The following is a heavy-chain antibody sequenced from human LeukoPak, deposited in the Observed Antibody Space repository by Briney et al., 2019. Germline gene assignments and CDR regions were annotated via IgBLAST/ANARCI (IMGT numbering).Heavy chain of an antibody. CDR2: IYHSGST. Sequence: SETLSLTCTVSGYSINSGFYWGWIRQPPGKGLEWIGSIYHSGSTNYNPSLKSRVTLSVDTSKDQFSLKLSSVTAADTAVYYCARSRGWLQSHPLGYWGQGTLVTVSS. V-gene: IGHV4-38-2*02. CDR3: ARSRGWLQSHPLGY. J-gene: IGHJ4*02. D-gene: IGHD5-24*01. CDR1: GYSINSGFY.